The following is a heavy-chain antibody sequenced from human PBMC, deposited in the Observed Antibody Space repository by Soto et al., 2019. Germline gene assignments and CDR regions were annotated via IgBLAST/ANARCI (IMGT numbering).Heavy chain of an antibody. J-gene: IGHJ4*02. V-gene: IGHV3-23*01. CDR1: GFALDSYG. Sequence: EVQLLESGGGLVQPGGSLRLSCAASGFALDSYGMSWVRQAPGRGLDWVSAISGSSGSAYYAGSVKGRFTISRDNSKKTVYLQTNSLRAEDTAIYYCARIRRVIVGGPDYWGQGTLVTVSS. D-gene: IGHD3-16*02. CDR2: ISGSSGSA. CDR3: ARIRRVIVGGPDY.